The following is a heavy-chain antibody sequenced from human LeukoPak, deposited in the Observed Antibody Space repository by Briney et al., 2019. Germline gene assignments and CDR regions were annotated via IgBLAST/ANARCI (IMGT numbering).Heavy chain of an antibody. D-gene: IGHD6-19*01. Sequence: SQTLSLTCAISGDSVSSNTAAWNWIRQSPSRGLEWLGRTYYRSKWYNDYTESVKSRITINLDTSKNQFSLQLNSVTPEDTAVYYCARDLYSSGTWGYFDYWGQGTLVTVSS. CDR1: GDSVSSNTAA. V-gene: IGHV6-1*01. CDR3: ARDLYSSGTWGYFDY. J-gene: IGHJ4*02. CDR2: TYYRSKWYN.